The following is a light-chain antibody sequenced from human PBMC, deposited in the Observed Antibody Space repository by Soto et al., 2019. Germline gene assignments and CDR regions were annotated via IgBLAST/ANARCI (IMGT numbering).Light chain of an antibody. CDR3: QQYDVHPKT. Sequence: EIVMTQFPATLSVSLGGRATLSCRASQSVSTDLAWYQQRPGQAPRLLIFGASTRATGIPARFTGSGSGTEFILTISSLQSEDFGTYHCQQYDVHPKTFGQGTKVDIK. V-gene: IGKV3-15*01. J-gene: IGKJ1*01. CDR2: GAS. CDR1: QSVSTD.